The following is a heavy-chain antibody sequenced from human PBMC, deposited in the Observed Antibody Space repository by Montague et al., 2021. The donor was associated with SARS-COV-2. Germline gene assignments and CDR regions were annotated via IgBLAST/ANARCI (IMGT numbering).Heavy chain of an antibody. D-gene: IGHD3-10*01. CDR3: AKDGEALAWGTFDI. Sequence: SETLSLTCTVSRDSISSHNYFWAWIRQPPGKGLDGIGMVDNSGLSFYNPSLESRITIAVDTSKKQFSLKVNSVTDADTSVYYCAKDGEALAWGTFDIWGQGTMVTVSS. CDR2: VDNSGLS. CDR1: RDSISSHNYF. V-gene: IGHV4-39*07. J-gene: IGHJ3*02.